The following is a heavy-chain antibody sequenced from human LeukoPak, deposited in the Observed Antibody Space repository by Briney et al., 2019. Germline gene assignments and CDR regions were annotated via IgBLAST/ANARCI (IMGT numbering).Heavy chain of an antibody. J-gene: IGHJ6*03. CDR1: GGTFSSYA. Sequence: SVKVSCKASGGTFSSYAISWVRQAPGQGLEWMGGIIPIFGTANYAQKFQGRVTITADESTSTAYMELSSLRSEDTAVYYCARGSQLLFRSYYYYTDVWGKGTTVTVSS. CDR2: IIPIFGTA. V-gene: IGHV1-69*13. CDR3: ARGSQLLFRSYYYYTDV. D-gene: IGHD2-2*01.